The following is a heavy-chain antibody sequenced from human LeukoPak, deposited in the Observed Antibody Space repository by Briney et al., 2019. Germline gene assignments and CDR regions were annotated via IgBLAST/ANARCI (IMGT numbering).Heavy chain of an antibody. Sequence: PGGSLRLSCAASGFTFSSYGMHWVRQAPGKGLEWVSAISGSGGSTYYADSVKGRFTISRDNSKNTLYLQMNSLRAEDTAVYYCAKISKGSSGWYSWGQGTLVTVSS. V-gene: IGHV3-23*01. CDR1: GFTFSSYG. CDR3: AKISKGSSGWYS. CDR2: ISGSGGST. J-gene: IGHJ4*02. D-gene: IGHD6-19*01.